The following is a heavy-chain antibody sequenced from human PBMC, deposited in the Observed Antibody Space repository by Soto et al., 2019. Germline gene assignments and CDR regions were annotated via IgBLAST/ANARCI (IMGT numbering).Heavy chain of an antibody. CDR2: ISCSGGSI. J-gene: IGHJ6*02. CDR3: AKDLLDGYYYYGMDV. CDR1: GFTLSSYS. Sequence: PGGSLRLSCAASGFTLSSYSMHWVRQAPGKGLEWVSYISCSGGSIYYADSVKGRFTISRDNSKNSLYLQMNSLRTEDTALYYCAKDLLDGYYYYGMDVWGQGTTVTVSS. D-gene: IGHD1-26*01. V-gene: IGHV3-43*01.